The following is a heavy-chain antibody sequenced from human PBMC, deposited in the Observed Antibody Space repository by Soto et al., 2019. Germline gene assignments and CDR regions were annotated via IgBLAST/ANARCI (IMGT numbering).Heavy chain of an antibody. CDR2: IYYSGST. Sequence: SETLSLTCTVSGGSISSYYWSWIRQPPGKGLEWIGYIYYSGSTNYNPSLKSRVTISVDTSKNQFSLKLSSVTAADTAVYYCARLYCTNGVCFVFDPWGQGTLVTVSS. CDR3: ARLYCTNGVCFVFDP. CDR1: GGSISSYY. V-gene: IGHV4-59*01. J-gene: IGHJ5*02. D-gene: IGHD2-8*01.